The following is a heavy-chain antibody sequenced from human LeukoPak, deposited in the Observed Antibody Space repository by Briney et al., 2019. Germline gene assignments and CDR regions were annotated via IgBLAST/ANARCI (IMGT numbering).Heavy chain of an antibody. J-gene: IGHJ5*02. CDR1: GFTFSSFA. CDR2: ITGSHGPT. D-gene: IGHD4-17*01. V-gene: IGHV3-23*01. Sequence: QPGRSLRLSCAASGFTFSSFAMTWVRQAPGKGLEWVSSITGSHGPTYNTDSVKGRFTISRDNSQNTLYLQMNSLRAEDTAVYYCTKDPNGDYVGAFDPWGQGTLVTVSS. CDR3: TKDPNGDYVGAFDP.